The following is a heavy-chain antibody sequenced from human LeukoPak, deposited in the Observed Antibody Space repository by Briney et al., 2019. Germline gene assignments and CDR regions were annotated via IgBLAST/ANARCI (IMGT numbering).Heavy chain of an antibody. V-gene: IGHV3-7*01. Sequence: PGGSLRLSCAASGFTFSSSWMSWVRQAPGKGLEWVANIKSDGSETYYVDSVKGRFTVSRDNAKNSLYLQMNSLRAEDTAVYYCAKDLWGYKGYWGQGTLVTVSS. CDR3: AKDLWGYKGY. CDR2: IKSDGSET. D-gene: IGHD5-12*01. CDR1: GFTFSSSW. J-gene: IGHJ4*02.